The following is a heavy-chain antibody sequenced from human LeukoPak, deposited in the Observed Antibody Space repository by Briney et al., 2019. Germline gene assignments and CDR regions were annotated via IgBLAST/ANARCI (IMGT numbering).Heavy chain of an antibody. D-gene: IGHD3-10*01. CDR2: IYYSGGT. CDR3: ARMVRGVRYFDY. CDR1: GGSISSSSYY. Sequence: SETLSLTCTVSGGSISSSSYYWGWIRQPPGKGLEWIGSIYYSGGTYYNPSLKSRVTISLDASKKQFSLKLSSVTAADTAVYYCARMVRGVRYFDYWGQGTQVTVSS. V-gene: IGHV4-39*07. J-gene: IGHJ4*02.